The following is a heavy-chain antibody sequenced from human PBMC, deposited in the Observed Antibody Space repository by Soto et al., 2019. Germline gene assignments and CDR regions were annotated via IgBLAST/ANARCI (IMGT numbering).Heavy chain of an antibody. J-gene: IGHJ2*01. CDR2: LNIAGTI. Sequence: SETLSLTCSVSGASISSFNWNWVRQPAGKGPEWVGRLNIAGTINYNPSLKSRITMSMDTSKNQISLHLRSVTAADTAIYYCARDRGEYTSRWFWYFSHWGHGTLVTVPQ. D-gene: IGHD2-2*01. CDR3: ARDRGEYTSRWFWYFSH. V-gene: IGHV4-4*07. CDR1: GASISSFN.